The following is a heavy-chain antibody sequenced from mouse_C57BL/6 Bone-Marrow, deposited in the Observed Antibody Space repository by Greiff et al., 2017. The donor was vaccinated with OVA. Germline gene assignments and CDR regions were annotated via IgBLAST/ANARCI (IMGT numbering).Heavy chain of an antibody. CDR1: GYTFTSYW. CDR3: ARYYYGSLYAMDY. J-gene: IGHJ4*01. D-gene: IGHD1-1*01. CDR2: IYPGSGST. V-gene: IGHV1-55*01. Sequence: QVELKQPGAELVKPGASVKMSCKASGYTFTSYWITWVKQRPGQGLEWIGDIYPGSGSTTYNEKFKSKATLTVDTSSSTAYMQLSSLTSEDSAVYYCARYYYGSLYAMDYWGQGTSVTVSS.